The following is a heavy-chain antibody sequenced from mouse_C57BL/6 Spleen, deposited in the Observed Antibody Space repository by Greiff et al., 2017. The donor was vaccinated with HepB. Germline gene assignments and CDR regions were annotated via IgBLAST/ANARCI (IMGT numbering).Heavy chain of an antibody. CDR1: GYSFTGYY. J-gene: IGHJ1*03. CDR2: INPSTGGT. Sequence: EVQLKESGPELVKPGASVKISCKASGYSFTGYYMNWVKQSPEKSLEWIGEINPSTGGTTYNQKFKAKATLTVDKSSSTAYMQLKSLTSEDSAVYYCAIYYGSSSWYFDVWGTGTTVTVSS. D-gene: IGHD1-1*01. V-gene: IGHV1-42*01. CDR3: AIYYGSSSWYFDV.